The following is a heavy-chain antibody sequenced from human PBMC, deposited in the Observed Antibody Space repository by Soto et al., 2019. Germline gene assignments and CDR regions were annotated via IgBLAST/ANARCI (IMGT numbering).Heavy chain of an antibody. J-gene: IGHJ4*02. CDR1: GFTFSDHY. Sequence: QVQLVESGGGLVKPGGSLRLSCVASGFTFSDHYMTWIRLAPGKGLEWLSYISTSSSYTNYADSVKGRFTISRDNAMNSLYLQMNSLRAEDTAVYYCARLRLTGYFEFWGQGTLLTVSS. CDR3: ARLRLTGYFEF. V-gene: IGHV3-11*05. CDR2: ISTSSSYT.